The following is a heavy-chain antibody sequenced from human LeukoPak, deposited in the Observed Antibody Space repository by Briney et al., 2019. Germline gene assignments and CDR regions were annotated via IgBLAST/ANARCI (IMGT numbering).Heavy chain of an antibody. V-gene: IGHV1-2*02. CDR2: INPNSGGT. Sequence: ASVKVSCKASGYTFTCYYMHWVRQAPGQGLEWMGWINPNSGGTNYAQKFQGRVTMTRDTSISTAYMELSRLRSDDTAVYYCARNYDILTGYWMAWYNWFDPWGQGTLVTVSS. J-gene: IGHJ5*02. CDR3: ARNYDILTGYWMAWYNWFDP. D-gene: IGHD3-9*01. CDR1: GYTFTCYY.